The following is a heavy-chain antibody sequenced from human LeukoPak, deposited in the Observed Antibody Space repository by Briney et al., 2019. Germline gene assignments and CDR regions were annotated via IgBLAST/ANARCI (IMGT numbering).Heavy chain of an antibody. CDR3: AKDRGSWYEADY. D-gene: IGHD6-13*01. CDR1: GFTFSSYG. CDR2: IRYDGSNK. V-gene: IGHV3-30*02. Sequence: PGGSLRLSCAASGFTFSSYGMHWVRQAPGKGLEWVAFIRYDGSNKYYADSVKGRFTISRDNYKNTLNLQMNSLRAEDTAVYYCAKDRGSWYEADYWGQGTLLTVSS. J-gene: IGHJ4*02.